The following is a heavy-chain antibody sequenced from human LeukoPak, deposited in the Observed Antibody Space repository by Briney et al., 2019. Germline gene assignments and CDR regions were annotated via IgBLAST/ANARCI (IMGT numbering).Heavy chain of an antibody. V-gene: IGHV3-74*01. D-gene: IGHD2-2*01. Sequence: PGGSLRLSCAASGFTFSSYWMSWVRQAPGKGLVWVSRINSDGSSTSYADSVKGRFTISRDNAKNTLYLQMNSLRAEDTAVYYCARGAHIVVVPAATDYWGQGTLVTVSS. CDR3: ARGAHIVVVPAATDY. CDR1: GFTFSSYW. J-gene: IGHJ4*02. CDR2: INSDGSST.